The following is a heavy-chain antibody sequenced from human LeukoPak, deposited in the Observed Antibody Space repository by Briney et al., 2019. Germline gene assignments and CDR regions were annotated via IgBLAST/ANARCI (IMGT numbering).Heavy chain of an antibody. Sequence: ASVKVSCKASGGTFSSYAISWVRQAPGQGLEWMGGIIPTFGTANYAQKFQGRVTITADKSTSTAYMELSSLRSEDTAVYYCARAPWDHAARFDYWAREPWSPSPQ. V-gene: IGHV1-69*06. J-gene: IGHJ4*02. CDR3: ARAPWDHAARFDY. D-gene: IGHD1-26*01. CDR2: IIPTFGTA. CDR1: GGTFSSYA.